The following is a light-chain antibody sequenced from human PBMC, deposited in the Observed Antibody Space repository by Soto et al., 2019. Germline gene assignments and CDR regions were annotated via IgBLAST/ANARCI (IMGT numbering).Light chain of an antibody. CDR3: QQYNNGGIT. V-gene: IGKV3D-15*01. J-gene: IGKJ5*01. CDR1: QSISSN. Sequence: EIVMTQSPATLSVSPGEGATLSCRASQSISSNLAWYQQKPGQAPRLLIYGASTRATGVPARFSGSGSGTEFTLTISGLQSEDFAVYYCQQYNNGGITFGQGTRLEIK. CDR2: GAS.